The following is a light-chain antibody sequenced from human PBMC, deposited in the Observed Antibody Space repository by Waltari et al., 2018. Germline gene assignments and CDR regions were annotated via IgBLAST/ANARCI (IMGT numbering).Light chain of an antibody. CDR1: SGSVSSTSY. J-gene: IGLJ3*02. Sequence: QTVVTQEPSLSVSPGGTVTLTCVLSSGSVSSTSYVSWYQQRPGQTPHTLVYKTNSRSSGVPDPFSGSSLGNKAALIITGAQADDECDYYCLVYMGSGIWVFGGGTKLTVL. CDR2: KTN. CDR3: LVYMGSGIWV. V-gene: IGLV8-61*01.